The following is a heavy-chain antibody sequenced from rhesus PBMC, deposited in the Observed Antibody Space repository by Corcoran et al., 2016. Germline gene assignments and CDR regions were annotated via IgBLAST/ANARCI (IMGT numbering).Heavy chain of an antibody. D-gene: IGHD6-13*01. J-gene: IGHJ3*01. CDR3: ARPYSSWTDDAFDF. CDR1: GGSISDDYY. V-gene: IGHV4-106*01. CDR2: KYGSGGGT. Sequence: QVQLQESGPGLVKPSETLSLTCAVSGGSISDDYYWSWIRQPPGKGLEWIGYKYGSGGGTKYNPSLKNQVTISIDTSRNQFSLKVSSVTAADTAVYYCARPYSSWTDDAFDFWGQGLRVTVSS.